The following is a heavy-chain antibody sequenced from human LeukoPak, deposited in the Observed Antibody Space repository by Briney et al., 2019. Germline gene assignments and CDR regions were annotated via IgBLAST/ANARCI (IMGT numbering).Heavy chain of an antibody. CDR1: GGSFSGYY. CDR3: ARVVMGSSYWFDP. V-gene: IGHV4-34*01. J-gene: IGHJ5*02. D-gene: IGHD6-6*01. CDR2: INHSGST. Sequence: SETLSLTCAVYGGSFSGYYWSWIRQPPGKGLEWIGEINHSGSTNYNPSLKSRVTISVDTSKNQFSLKLSSVTAADTAVYYCARVVMGSSYWFDPWGQGTLVTVSS.